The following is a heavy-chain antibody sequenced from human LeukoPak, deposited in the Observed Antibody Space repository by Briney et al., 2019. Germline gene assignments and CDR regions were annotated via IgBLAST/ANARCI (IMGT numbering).Heavy chain of an antibody. D-gene: IGHD6-6*01. Sequence: PSETLSLTCSVSGGSISSSSYYWGWIRQPPGKGLEWIGSIYYSGSTYCNPSLKSRVTISVDTSKNQFSLKLSSVTAADTAVYYCARLDYSSSSFDYWGQGTLVTVSS. CDR3: ARLDYSSSSFDY. CDR1: GGSISSSSYY. CDR2: IYYSGST. V-gene: IGHV4-39*01. J-gene: IGHJ4*02.